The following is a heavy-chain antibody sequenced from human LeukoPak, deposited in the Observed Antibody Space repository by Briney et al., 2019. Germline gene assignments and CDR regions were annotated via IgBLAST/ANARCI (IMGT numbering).Heavy chain of an antibody. CDR1: VLSFSIQE. V-gene: IGHV3-48*03. CDR2: ISSNSRTI. J-gene: IGHJ4*02. D-gene: IGHD5-12*01. CDR3: ARGSYTGFDLYFDY. Sequence: PGGSLRLSCATSVLSFSIQEMTCVRQAPGKGLEWVSYISSNSRTIYYADSVKGRFTISRDNTRNTVFLQLNSLRVEDTGVDYCARGSYTGFDLYFDYWGQGTLVTVSS.